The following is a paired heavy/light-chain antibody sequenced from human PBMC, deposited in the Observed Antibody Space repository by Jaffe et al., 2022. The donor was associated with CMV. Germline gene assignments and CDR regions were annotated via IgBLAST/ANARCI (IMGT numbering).Heavy chain of an antibody. V-gene: IGHV3-11*01. Sequence: QVQLVESGGGLVKPGGSLRLSCAASGFTFSDYYMSWIRQAPGKGLEWVSYISSSGSTIYYADSVKGRFTISRDNAKNSLYLQMNSLRAEDTAVYYCARDIPPMGDGMDVWGQGTTVTVSS. CDR2: ISSSGSTI. CDR3: ARDIPPMGDGMDV. D-gene: IGHD3-16*01. CDR1: GFTFSDYY. J-gene: IGHJ6*02.
Light chain of an antibody. V-gene: IGLV1-47*01. CDR3: AAWDDSLSGPWV. CDR2: RNN. J-gene: IGLJ3*02. Sequence: QSVLTQPPSASGTPGQRVTISCSGSSSNIGSNYVYWYQQLPGTAPKLLIYRNNQRPSGVPDRFSGSKSGTSASLAISGLRSEDEADYYCAAWDDSLSGPWVFGGGTKLTVL. CDR1: SSNIGSNY.